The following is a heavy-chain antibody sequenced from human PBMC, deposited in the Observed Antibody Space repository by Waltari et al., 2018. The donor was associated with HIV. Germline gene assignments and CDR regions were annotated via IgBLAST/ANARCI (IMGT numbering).Heavy chain of an antibody. D-gene: IGHD1-26*01. Sequence: QVQLQQWGAGLLKPSETLSLTCAVYGGSFSGYYWSWIRQPPGKGLEWIGEINHSGSTNYNPSLKSRVTISVDTSKNQFSLKLSSVTAADTAVYYCARGRAGAIDYWGQGTLVTVSS. CDR2: INHSGST. V-gene: IGHV4-34*01. CDR1: GGSFSGYY. CDR3: ARGRAGAIDY. J-gene: IGHJ4*02.